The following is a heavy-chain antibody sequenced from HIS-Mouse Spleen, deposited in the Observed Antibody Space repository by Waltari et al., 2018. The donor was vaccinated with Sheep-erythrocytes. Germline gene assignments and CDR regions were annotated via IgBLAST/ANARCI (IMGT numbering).Heavy chain of an antibody. CDR1: DGTFSRYS. D-gene: IGHD1-26*01. J-gene: IGHJ4*02. CDR3: AQTGATTPHFDY. V-gene: IGHV1-69*04. CDR2: IIPILGIA. Sequence: QVQLVQSGAEVKKPGSSVKVSCKASDGTFSRYSISWVRQAPGQGLEWMGRIIPILGIANYAQKFQGRVTITADKSTSTAYMELSSLRSEDTAVYYCAQTGATTPHFDYWGQGTLVTVSS.